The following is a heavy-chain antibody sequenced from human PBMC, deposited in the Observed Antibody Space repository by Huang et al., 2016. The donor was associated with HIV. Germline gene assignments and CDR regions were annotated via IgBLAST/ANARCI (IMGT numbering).Heavy chain of an antibody. CDR3: AKDHDSSGLYWYFDL. J-gene: IGHJ2*01. CDR1: GFTFSSSV. V-gene: IGHV3-30*02. D-gene: IGHD3-22*01. CDR2: IRYDENNK. Sequence: QVQLVESGGGVVQPGGSLRLSCAVSGFTFSSSVMHWVRQARGKGMEWVAFIRYDENNKYYADSVKGRFTISRDNTKNTLYLQMNSLRTEDTAVYYCAKDHDSSGLYWYFDLWGRGTLVTVSS.